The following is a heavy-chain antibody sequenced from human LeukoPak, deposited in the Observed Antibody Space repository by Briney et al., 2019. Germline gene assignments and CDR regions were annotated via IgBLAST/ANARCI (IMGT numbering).Heavy chain of an antibody. J-gene: IGHJ1*01. D-gene: IGHD5-18*01. CDR2: IRYDGSNK. CDR3: AKWGNSDSHPTRYFQH. V-gene: IGHV3-30*02. Sequence: GGSLRLSCAASGFTFSSYGMTWVRQAPGKGLEWVAFIRYDGSNKYYADSVKGRFTISRDNSKNTLYLQMNSLRAEDTAVYYCAKWGNSDSHPTRYFQHWGQGTLVTVSS. CDR1: GFTFSSYG.